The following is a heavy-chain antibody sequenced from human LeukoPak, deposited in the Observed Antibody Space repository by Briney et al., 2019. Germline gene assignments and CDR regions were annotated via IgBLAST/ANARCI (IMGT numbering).Heavy chain of an antibody. Sequence: ATVKVSCKASGYTFTDYYMHWVRQAPGQGFEWMGWVNPNDGDTNYAQKFQGRVTMTRDTSISTAHMEVSRLRSDDTAVYYCARANFLYCSSSTCLFDYWGQGTLVTVSS. D-gene: IGHD2-2*01. CDR1: GYTFTDYY. CDR3: ARANFLYCSSSTCLFDY. J-gene: IGHJ4*02. CDR2: VNPNDGDT. V-gene: IGHV1-2*02.